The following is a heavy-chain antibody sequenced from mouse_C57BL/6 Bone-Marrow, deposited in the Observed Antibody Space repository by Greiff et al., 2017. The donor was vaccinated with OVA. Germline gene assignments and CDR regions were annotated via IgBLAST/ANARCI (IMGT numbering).Heavy chain of an antibody. D-gene: IGHD1-1*01. Sequence: QVQLQQPGAELVKPGASVKLSCKASGYTFTSYWMHWVKQRPGRGLEWIGRIDPNSGGTKYNEKFKSKATLTVDKPSSTAYMQLSSLTSEDSAVYYCARACRSLGSTGFDVWGTGTTVTVSS. CDR3: ARACRSLGSTGFDV. J-gene: IGHJ1*03. CDR1: GYTFTSYW. CDR2: IDPNSGGT. V-gene: IGHV1-72*01.